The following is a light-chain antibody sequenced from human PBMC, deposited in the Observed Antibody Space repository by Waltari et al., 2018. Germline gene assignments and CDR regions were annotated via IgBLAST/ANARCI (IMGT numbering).Light chain of an antibody. CDR2: LGS. J-gene: IGKJ2*01. V-gene: IGKV2-28*01. Sequence: DIVMTQSPLSLSATLGEPASISCRSSQSLLHSNGYNYLDWYQQKPGQSPQLLIYLGSNRASGVPERFSGSGSGTDFTLKISRVEAEDVGVYYCMQALQTPYTFGQGTKLEIK. CDR3: MQALQTPYT. CDR1: QSLLHSNGYNY.